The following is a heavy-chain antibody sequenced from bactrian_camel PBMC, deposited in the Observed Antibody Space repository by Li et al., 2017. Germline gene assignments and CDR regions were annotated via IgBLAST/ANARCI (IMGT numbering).Heavy chain of an antibody. CDR3: HTGGSYDGSCEDVRQNY. CDR2: TDGSGRTT. D-gene: IGHD6*01. CDR1: GSTSRRAC. V-gene: IGHV3S25*01. Sequence: VESGGGSVQSGGSLRLSCAASGSTSRRACMGWFRQAPGKGLEWISSTDGSGRTTAYADSVKGRATISQDIAKNMVYLQLNSLKPEDTARYYCHTGGSYDGSCEDVRQNYWGQGTQVTVS. J-gene: IGHJ4*01.